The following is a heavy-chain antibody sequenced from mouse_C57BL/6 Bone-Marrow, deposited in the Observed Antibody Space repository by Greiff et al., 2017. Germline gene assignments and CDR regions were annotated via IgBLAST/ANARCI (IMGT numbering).Heavy chain of an antibody. CDR1: GYSFTDYN. CDR2: INTNYGTT. V-gene: IGHV1-39*01. Sequence: VQLQQSGPELVKPGASVKISCKASGYSFTDYNMNWMKQSNGKSLEWIGVINTNYGTTSYNQKFKGKATLTVDQSSSTAYMQLNSLTYEDSAVSYCSRNNDVSSWGDWYFDVWGTGTTVTVAS. CDR3: SRNNDVSSWGDWYFDV. D-gene: IGHD1-1*01. J-gene: IGHJ1*03.